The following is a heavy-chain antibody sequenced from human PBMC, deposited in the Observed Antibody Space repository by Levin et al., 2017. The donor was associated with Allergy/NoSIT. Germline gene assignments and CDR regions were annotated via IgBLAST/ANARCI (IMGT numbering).Heavy chain of an antibody. Sequence: GGSLRLSCAASGFTFSNYGMHWVRQAPGKGLEWVATISHDGSNKNYADSVKGRFTISRDNSKNTLYLQMDSLRAEDTAMYYCAKDFGYYYRSGSSYFDYWGQGTLVTVSS. CDR2: ISHDGSNK. CDR3: AKDFGYYYRSGSSYFDY. J-gene: IGHJ4*02. V-gene: IGHV3-30*18. CDR1: GFTFSNYG. D-gene: IGHD3-10*01.